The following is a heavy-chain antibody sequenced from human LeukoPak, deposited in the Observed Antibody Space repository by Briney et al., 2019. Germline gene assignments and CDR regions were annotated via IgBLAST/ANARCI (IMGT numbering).Heavy chain of an antibody. CDR2: ISGSGGST. V-gene: IGHV3-23*01. Sequence: GGSLRLSCAASGFTFNSYAMSWVRQAPGKGLEWVSAISGSGGSTYYADSVKGRFTISRDNSKNTLYLQMNSLRAEDTAVYYCAKRRGLELLYYYYMDVWGRGTTVTVSS. J-gene: IGHJ6*03. CDR3: AKRRGLELLYYYYMDV. D-gene: IGHD1-7*01. CDR1: GFTFNSYA.